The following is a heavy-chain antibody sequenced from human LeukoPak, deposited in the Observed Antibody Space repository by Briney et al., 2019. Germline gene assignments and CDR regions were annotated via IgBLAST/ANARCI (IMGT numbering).Heavy chain of an antibody. V-gene: IGHV4-59*12. CDR3: ATTRVGFSYFDY. CDR2: IYYSGST. Sequence: SETLSLTCTVSGGSISSYYWSWIRQPPGKGLEWIGYIYYSGSTNYNPSLKSRVTISVDKSKNQFSLKLSSVTAADTAVYYCATTRVGFSYFDYWGQGTLVTVSS. D-gene: IGHD1-26*01. CDR1: GGSISSYY. J-gene: IGHJ4*02.